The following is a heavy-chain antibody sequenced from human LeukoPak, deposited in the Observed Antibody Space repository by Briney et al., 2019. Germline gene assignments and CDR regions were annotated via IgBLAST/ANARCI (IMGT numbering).Heavy chain of an antibody. J-gene: IGHJ4*02. CDR2: IIPIFGTA. D-gene: IGHD2/OR15-2a*01. Sequence: SVKVSCKASGGTFSSYAISWVRQAPGQGLEWMGGIIPIFGTANYAQKFQGRVTITADKSTSTAYMELRSLRSDDTAVYYCARVEPEYSNFDYWGQGTLVTVSS. CDR3: ARVEPEYSNFDY. V-gene: IGHV1-69*06. CDR1: GGTFSSYA.